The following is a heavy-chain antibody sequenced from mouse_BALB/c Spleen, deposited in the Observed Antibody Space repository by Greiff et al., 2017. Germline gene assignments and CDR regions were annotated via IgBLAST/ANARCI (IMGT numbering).Heavy chain of an antibody. D-gene: IGHD4-1*01. CDR3: ASRTGTVSTAWFAY. Sequence: EVQVVESGGGLVKPGGSLKLSCAASGFTFSSYAMSWVRQTPEKRLEWVATISSGGSYTYYPDSVKGRFTISRDNAKNTLYLQMSSLRSEDTAMYYCASRTGTVSTAWFAYWGQGTLVTVSA. J-gene: IGHJ3*01. CDR2: ISSGGSYT. CDR1: GFTFSSYA. V-gene: IGHV5-9-3*01.